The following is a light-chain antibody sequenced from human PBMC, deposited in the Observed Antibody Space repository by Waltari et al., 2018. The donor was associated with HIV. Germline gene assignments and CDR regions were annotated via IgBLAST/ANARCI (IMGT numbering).Light chain of an antibody. Sequence: IQMTQSPSSLSASVGDRVTITCRASQSITNYFSWYQQKPGKAPRLLIFAGSSLQSGVPARFSGSGSGTDFTLTITSLQAEDFATYYCQQSYSTPRTFGQGTKLNIK. CDR2: AGS. CDR1: QSITNY. J-gene: IGKJ2*01. CDR3: QQSYSTPRT. V-gene: IGKV1-39*01.